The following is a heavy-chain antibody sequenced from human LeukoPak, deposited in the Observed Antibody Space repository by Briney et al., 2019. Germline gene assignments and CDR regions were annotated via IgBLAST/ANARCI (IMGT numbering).Heavy chain of an antibody. CDR2: INPNSGGT. Sequence: ASVKVSCKASGYTFTGYYMHWVRQAPGQGLEWMGRINPNSGGTNYAQKFQGRVTMTRDTSISTAYMELSRLRSEDTAVYYCARGRGDGYNSGAFDIWGQGTVVTVSS. D-gene: IGHD5-24*01. CDR1: GYTFTGYY. V-gene: IGHV1-2*06. J-gene: IGHJ3*02. CDR3: ARGRGDGYNSGAFDI.